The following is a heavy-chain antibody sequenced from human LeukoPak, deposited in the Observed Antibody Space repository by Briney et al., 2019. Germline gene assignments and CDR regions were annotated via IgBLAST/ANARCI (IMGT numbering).Heavy chain of an antibody. CDR1: GFTFRNYA. D-gene: IGHD1-26*01. J-gene: IGHJ3*01. CDR2: ISGSGGDT. V-gene: IGHV3-23*01. CDR3: AKRSTQYSGSYFDAFDA. Sequence: GGSLRLSCAASGFTFRNYAIYWVRQAPGKGLEWVSGISGSGGDTYFADSVKGRFTISRDNSKNTVFLQINSLKAEDTAVYYCAKRSTQYSGSYFDAFDAWGQGTMVIVSS.